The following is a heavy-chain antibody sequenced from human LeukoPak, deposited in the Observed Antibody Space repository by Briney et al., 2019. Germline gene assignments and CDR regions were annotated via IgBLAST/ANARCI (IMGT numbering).Heavy chain of an antibody. CDR1: GFTFSSYE. CDR3: ASRWPTPGDFDY. V-gene: IGHV3-48*03. CDR2: ISGSGNTM. D-gene: IGHD5-24*01. J-gene: IGHJ4*02. Sequence: GGSLRLSCAASGFTFSSYEMNWVRQAPGKVLEWVSYISGSGNTMDYADSVKGRFTISRDNAKNSLYLQMNSLRAEDTAVYYCASRWPTPGDFDYWGQGTLVTVSS.